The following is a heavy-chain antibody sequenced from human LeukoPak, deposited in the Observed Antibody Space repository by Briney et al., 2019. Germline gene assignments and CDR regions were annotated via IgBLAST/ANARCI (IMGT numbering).Heavy chain of an antibody. CDR3: AREWDYDTSGYYYYY. J-gene: IGHJ4*02. CDR1: GGTFSRYS. Sequence: GASVKVSCKASGGTFSRYSISWVRQAPGQGLEWMGGIIPLFGTANYAQKFQGRVTITADESTSTAYMELSSLRSEDTAVYYCAREWDYDTSGYYYYYWGQGTLVTVSS. D-gene: IGHD3-22*01. V-gene: IGHV1-69*13. CDR2: IIPLFGTA.